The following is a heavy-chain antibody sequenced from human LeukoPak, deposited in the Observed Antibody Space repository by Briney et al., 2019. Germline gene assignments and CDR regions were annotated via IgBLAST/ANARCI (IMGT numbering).Heavy chain of an antibody. CDR3: ARDGAPIAVAVYHYYYMDV. V-gene: IGHV1-18*01. CDR1: GYTFTSYG. D-gene: IGHD6-19*01. J-gene: IGHJ6*03. Sequence: ASVKVSCKASGYTFTSYGISWVRQAPGQGLEWMGWISAYNGNTNYAQKLQGRVTMTTDTSTSTAYMELRSLRSDDTAVYYCARDGAPIAVAVYHYYYMDVWGKGTTVTISS. CDR2: ISAYNGNT.